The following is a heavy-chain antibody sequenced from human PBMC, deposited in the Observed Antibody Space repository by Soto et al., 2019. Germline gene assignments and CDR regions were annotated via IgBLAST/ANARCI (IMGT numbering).Heavy chain of an antibody. CDR3: AAGSGSSCYYPRFGY. D-gene: IGHD3-3*01. J-gene: IGHJ4*02. Sequence: SVKVSCKASGFTFTSSAVQWVRQARGQRLEWIGWIVVGSGNTNYAQKFQERVTITRDMSTSTAYMELSSLRSEDTAVYYCAAGSGSSCYYPRFGYWGQGTLVTVSS. V-gene: IGHV1-58*01. CDR1: GFTFTSSA. CDR2: IVVGSGNT.